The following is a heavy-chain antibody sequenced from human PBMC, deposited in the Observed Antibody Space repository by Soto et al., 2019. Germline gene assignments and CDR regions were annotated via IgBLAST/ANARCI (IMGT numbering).Heavy chain of an antibody. D-gene: IGHD6-6*01. Sequence: QVQLQESGPGLVKPSETLSLTCTVSGGSISSYYWSWIRQPPGKGLEWIGYIYYSGSTNYNPALKSRVTISVDTSKNQFSLKLSSVTAADTAVYYCARHGGSSSFGNYYYYYMDVWGKGTTVTVSS. CDR1: GGSISSYY. V-gene: IGHV4-59*08. CDR3: ARHGGSSSFGNYYYYYMDV. J-gene: IGHJ6*03. CDR2: IYYSGST.